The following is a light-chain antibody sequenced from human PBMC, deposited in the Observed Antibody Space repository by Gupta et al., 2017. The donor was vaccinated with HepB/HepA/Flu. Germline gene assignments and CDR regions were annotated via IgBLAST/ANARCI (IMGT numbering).Light chain of an antibody. V-gene: IGLV2-14*01. CDR3: GSYTSSSTPVV. Sequence: QSALTQPASVSGSPGPSITISCTGTSSDVGGYNYVSWYQQHPGKAPKLMSYEVSNRPSGVSNRFSGSKAGNTASLTISGLQAEDEADYYCGSYTSSSTPVVFGGGTKLT. CDR2: EVS. CDR1: SSDVGGYNY. J-gene: IGLJ2*01.